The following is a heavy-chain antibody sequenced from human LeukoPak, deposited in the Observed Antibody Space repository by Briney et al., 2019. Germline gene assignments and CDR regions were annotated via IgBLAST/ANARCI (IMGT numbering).Heavy chain of an antibody. CDR3: ARGFVAAHRKYYYRSGGLNNWFDP. D-gene: IGHD3-10*01. CDR2: ISYDGSNK. Sequence: PGRSLRLSCAASGFTFSSYVMHWVRQAPGKGLEWVAVISYDGSNKYYADSVKGRFTISRDNSKNTLYLQMNSLRAEDTAVYYCARGFVAAHRKYYYRSGGLNNWFDPWGQGTLVTVSS. J-gene: IGHJ5*02. V-gene: IGHV3-30*01. CDR1: GFTFSSYV.